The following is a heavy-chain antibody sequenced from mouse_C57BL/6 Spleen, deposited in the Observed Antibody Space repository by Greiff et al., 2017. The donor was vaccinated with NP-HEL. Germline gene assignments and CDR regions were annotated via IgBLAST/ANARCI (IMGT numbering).Heavy chain of an antibody. CDR2: ISYSGST. J-gene: IGHJ1*03. CDR1: GYSITSGYD. V-gene: IGHV3-1*01. CDR3: ARALYDYPWYFDV. D-gene: IGHD2-4*01. Sequence: EVQLKESGPGMVKPSQSLSLTCTVTGYSITSGYDWHWIRHFPGNKLEWMGYISYSGSTNYNPSLKSRISITHATSKNHFFLKLNSVTTEDTATYYCARALYDYPWYFDVWGTGTTVTVSS.